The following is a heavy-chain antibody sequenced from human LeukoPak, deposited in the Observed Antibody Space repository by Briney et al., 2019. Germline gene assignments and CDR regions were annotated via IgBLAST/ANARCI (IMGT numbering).Heavy chain of an antibody. CDR3: AALGIT. D-gene: IGHD1-26*01. V-gene: IGHV1-69*05. CDR1: GGTFSNYT. J-gene: IGHJ5*02. Sequence: SVNVSCTASGGTFSNYTLSCVRQAPGQRLECMGGLIPMFGAAHYAQKFQGRLTITTDESTSTVYMEMSSLTSADTAVYYCAALGITWGQGSLVTVSS. CDR2: LIPMFGAA.